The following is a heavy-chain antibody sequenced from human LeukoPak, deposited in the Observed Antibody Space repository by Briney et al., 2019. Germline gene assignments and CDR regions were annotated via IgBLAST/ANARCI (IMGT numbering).Heavy chain of an antibody. CDR2: MSSGSSYI. CDR1: GFTFSTYA. CDR3: ARDRPTGASRVFVVQ. Sequence: GGSLRLSCTASGFTFSTYAMTWVRQAPGKGLEWISSMSSGSSYIYYADSVRGRFTISRDNTENSLYLEMNNLRGEDTAIYYCARDRPTGASRVFVVQWGQGTPVTVSS. D-gene: IGHD2-21*01. V-gene: IGHV3-21*06. J-gene: IGHJ4*02.